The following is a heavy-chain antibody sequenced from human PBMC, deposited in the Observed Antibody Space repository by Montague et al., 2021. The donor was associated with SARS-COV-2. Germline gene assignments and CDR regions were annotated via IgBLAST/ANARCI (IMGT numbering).Heavy chain of an antibody. D-gene: IGHD3-16*01. CDR2: VYYGTT. CDR1: GDSLPSSAYY. V-gene: IGHV4-39*01. J-gene: IGHJ4*02. CDR3: ARLGDMGIIPPVH. Sequence: SETLSLTCTVSGDSLPSSAYYWGWFRRPPGQGLEWVACVYYGTTTYHRSLNRGVIISVDTYTNQSSLELYSVTTADAAVYFSARLGDMGIIPPVHWGQGTWVTVSS.